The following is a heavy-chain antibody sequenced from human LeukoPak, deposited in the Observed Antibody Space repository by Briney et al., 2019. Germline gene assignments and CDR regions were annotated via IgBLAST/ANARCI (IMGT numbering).Heavy chain of an antibody. CDR3: ARDLDSRDAFDI. D-gene: IGHD1-1*01. V-gene: IGHV1-2*02. CDR1: GYTFTGYY. CDR2: INPNSGGT. J-gene: IGHJ3*02. Sequence: ASVKVSCKASGYTFTGYYMHWVRQAPGQGLEWMGWINPNSGGTNYAQKFQGRVTMTRDTSISTAYMELSRLRSDDTAVYYCARDLDSRDAFDIWGQGTMVTVSS.